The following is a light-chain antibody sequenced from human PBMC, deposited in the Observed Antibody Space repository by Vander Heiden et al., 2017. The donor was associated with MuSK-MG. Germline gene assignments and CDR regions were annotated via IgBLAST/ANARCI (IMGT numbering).Light chain of an antibody. CDR3: QSYDSSLSVVV. CDR1: NIGAGYH. CDR2: SNT. J-gene: IGLJ2*01. Sequence: QSVLTQPPSVSGAPGQRVTISNIGAGYHVHWYQQLPGKAPKVLIYSNTNRPSGVPNRFSGSKSGTSASLAITGLQAEDEADYYCQSYDSSLSVVVFGGGTKLTVL. V-gene: IGLV1-40*01.